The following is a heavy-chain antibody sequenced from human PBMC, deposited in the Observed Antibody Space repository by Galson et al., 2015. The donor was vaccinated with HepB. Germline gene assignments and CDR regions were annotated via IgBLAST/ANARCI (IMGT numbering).Heavy chain of an antibody. CDR2: IYPGDSDT. J-gene: IGHJ3*02. D-gene: IGHD2-2*01. CDR3: ARRDIVVVPAALTNAFDI. V-gene: IGHV5-51*03. CDR1: GYSFTSYW. Sequence: QSGAEVKKPGESLKISCKGSGYSFTSYWIGWVRQMPGKGLEWMGIIYPGDSDTRYSPSFQGQVTISADKSISTAYLQWSSLKASDTAMYYCARRDIVVVPAALTNAFDIWGQGTMVTVSS.